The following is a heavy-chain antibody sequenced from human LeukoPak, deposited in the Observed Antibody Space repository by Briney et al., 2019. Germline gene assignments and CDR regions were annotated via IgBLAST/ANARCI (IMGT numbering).Heavy chain of an antibody. D-gene: IGHD2-15*01. CDR2: IKSKTDGGTT. CDR3: TTGGVVVVVAAILADY. Sequence: GGSLRLSCAASGFTFSNAWMSWVRKAPGKGLEWVGRIKSKTDGGTTDYAATVKGRFTISRDDSKNTLYLQMNSLKTEDTAVYYCTTGGVVVVVAAILADYWGQGTLVTVSS. J-gene: IGHJ4*02. CDR1: GFTFSNAW. V-gene: IGHV3-15*01.